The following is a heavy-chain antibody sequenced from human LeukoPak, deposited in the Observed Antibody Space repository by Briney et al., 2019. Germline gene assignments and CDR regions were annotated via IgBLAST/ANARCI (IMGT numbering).Heavy chain of an antibody. J-gene: IGHJ3*02. CDR2: IIPIFGTA. Sequence: SVKVSCKASGGTFSSYAISWVRQAPGQGLEWMGGIIPIFGTANYAQKFQGRVTITADESTSTAYMELRSLRSDDTAVYYCARETTWNDAAFDIWGQGTMVTVSS. D-gene: IGHD1-1*01. CDR3: ARETTWNDAAFDI. CDR1: GGTFSSYA. V-gene: IGHV1-69*13.